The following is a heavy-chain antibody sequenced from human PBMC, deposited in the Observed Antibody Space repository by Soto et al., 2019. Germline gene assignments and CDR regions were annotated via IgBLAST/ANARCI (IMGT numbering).Heavy chain of an antibody. J-gene: IGHJ3*02. CDR3: ARVRDDAFDI. CDR2: IYYSGST. Sequence: SETLSLTCTVSGGSVSSGSYYWSWIRQPPGKGLEWIGYIYYSGSTNYNPSLKSRVTISVDTSKNQFSLKLSSVTAADTAVYYCARVRDDAFDIWGQGTMVTVSS. V-gene: IGHV4-61*01. CDR1: GGSVSSGSYY.